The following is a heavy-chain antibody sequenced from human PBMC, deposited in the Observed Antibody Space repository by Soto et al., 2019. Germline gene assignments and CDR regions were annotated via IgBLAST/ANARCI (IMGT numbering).Heavy chain of an antibody. CDR3: ATTGPY. CDR2: IWFDGSNK. Sequence: QVQLVESGGGVVQPGRSLRLSCAASGFTFSRYGMHWVRQAPGKGLEWVAVIWFDGSNKFYADSVKGRFTISSDNSKNTVSLQMNSLRDEDSAAYYCATTGPYWGQGTLVTVSS. CDR1: GFTFSRYG. V-gene: IGHV3-33*01. J-gene: IGHJ4*02.